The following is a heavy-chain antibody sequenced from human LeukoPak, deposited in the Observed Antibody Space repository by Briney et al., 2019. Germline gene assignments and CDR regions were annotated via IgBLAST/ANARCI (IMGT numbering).Heavy chain of an antibody. V-gene: IGHV4-34*01. D-gene: IGHD4-11*01. Sequence: SETLSLTCAVYGGSFSGYYWSWIRQHPGKGLEWIGEINHSGSTNYNPSLKSRVTISVDTSKNQFSLKLSSVTAADTAVYYCARVASVSEHDYSNYLRDYWGQGTLVTVSS. CDR2: INHSGST. J-gene: IGHJ4*02. CDR3: ARVASVSEHDYSNYLRDY. CDR1: GGSFSGYY.